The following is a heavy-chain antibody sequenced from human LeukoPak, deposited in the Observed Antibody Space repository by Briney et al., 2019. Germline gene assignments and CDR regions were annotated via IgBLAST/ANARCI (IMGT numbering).Heavy chain of an antibody. CDR3: ASQGGLRNDF. CDR2: ICLDGRI. CDR1: GGSFSGGSYY. D-gene: IGHD2-15*01. V-gene: IGHV4-61*01. J-gene: IGHJ4*02. Sequence: SETLSLTCTVSGGSFSGGSYYWSWIRQPPGKGLEWIGEICLDGRIHYTPSLKSRISISIDRSKDQFSLNLISVAAADTAIYFCASQGGLRNDFWGQGTLVTVSS.